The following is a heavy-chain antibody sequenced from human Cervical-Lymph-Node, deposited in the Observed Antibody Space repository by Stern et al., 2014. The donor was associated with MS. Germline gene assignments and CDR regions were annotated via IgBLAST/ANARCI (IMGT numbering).Heavy chain of an antibody. Sequence: VQLVESGGGVVQPGRSLRLSCAASGFTFSSYGIHWVRQAPGQGLEWVGVIWYEGSNKYYADSVKGRLTISRDNSKNTLYLQMNSLRAEDTAVYYCARGLIAARAVDYWGQGTLVTVSS. D-gene: IGHD6-6*01. V-gene: IGHV3-33*01. CDR2: IWYEGSNK. CDR3: ARGLIAARAVDY. J-gene: IGHJ4*02. CDR1: GFTFSSYG.